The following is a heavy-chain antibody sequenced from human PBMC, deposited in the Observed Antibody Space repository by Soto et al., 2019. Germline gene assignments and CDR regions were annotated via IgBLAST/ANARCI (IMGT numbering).Heavy chain of an antibody. D-gene: IGHD2-15*01. CDR3: VTGWSEH. J-gene: IGHJ1*01. CDR2: MNSDGSFI. CDR1: EFTFSSSW. Sequence: EVQLVESGGGLVPHGGSLRLSCVVSEFTFSSSWLHWVRQGPGKGLVWVSRMNSDGSFINYADSVKGRFTTSRDNARNMLYLQMNSLSADDTGLYYCVTGWSEHLGQGTLVTVAS. V-gene: IGHV3-74*01.